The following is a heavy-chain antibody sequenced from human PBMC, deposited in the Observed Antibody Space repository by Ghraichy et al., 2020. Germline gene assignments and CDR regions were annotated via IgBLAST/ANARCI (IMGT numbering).Heavy chain of an antibody. CDR1: GRSSSGYY. Sequence: SETLSLTCAVYGRSSSGYYWSWIRQPPGKGLERIGEINHSGSTNYNPSLKSRVTISVDTSKNQFSLKLRSVTAADTAVYYCARVGGIMRWRNSIILQYGSSAYWGKGT. J-gene: IGHJ4*02. CDR3: ARVGGIMRWRNSIILQYGSSAY. V-gene: IGHV4-34*01. CDR2: INHSGST. D-gene: IGHD1-14*01.